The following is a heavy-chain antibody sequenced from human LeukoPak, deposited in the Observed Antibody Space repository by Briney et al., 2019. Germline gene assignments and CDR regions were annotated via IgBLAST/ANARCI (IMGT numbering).Heavy chain of an antibody. CDR3: AKGTLYGDYVGILYFDY. CDR2: ISYDGSNK. J-gene: IGHJ4*02. V-gene: IGHV3-30*18. Sequence: GGSLRLSCAASGFTFSSYGMHWVRQAPGKGLEWVAVISYDGSNKYYADSVKGRFTISRDNSKNTLYLQMNSLRAEDTAVYYCAKGTLYGDYVGILYFDYWGQGTLVTVSS. D-gene: IGHD4-17*01. CDR1: GFTFSSYG.